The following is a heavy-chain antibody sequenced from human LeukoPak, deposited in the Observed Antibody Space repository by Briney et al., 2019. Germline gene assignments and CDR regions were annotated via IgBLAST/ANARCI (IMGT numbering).Heavy chain of an antibody. Sequence: GGSLRLSCAASGFTFSSYGMHWVRQAPGKGLEWVAFIRYDGSNKYYADSVKGRFTISRDNSKNTLYLQMNSLRAEDTAVYYCAKDSCSSGSCYYFDYWGQGTLVTVSS. J-gene: IGHJ4*02. V-gene: IGHV3-30*02. CDR2: IRYDGSNK. CDR3: AKDSCSSGSCYYFDY. D-gene: IGHD2-15*01. CDR1: GFTFSSYG.